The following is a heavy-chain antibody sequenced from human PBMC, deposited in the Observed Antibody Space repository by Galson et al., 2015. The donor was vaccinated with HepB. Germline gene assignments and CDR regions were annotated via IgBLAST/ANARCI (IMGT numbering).Heavy chain of an antibody. CDR1: GFTFSDYY. J-gene: IGHJ4*02. CDR2: ISSSSSYT. Sequence: SLRLSCAASGFTFSDYYMSWIRQAPGKGLEWVSYISSSSSYTNYADSVKGRFTISRDNAKNSLYLQMNSLRAEDTAVYYCARDLFYGSSDYWGQGTLVTVSS. CDR3: ARDLFYGSSDY. V-gene: IGHV3-11*06. D-gene: IGHD3-10*01.